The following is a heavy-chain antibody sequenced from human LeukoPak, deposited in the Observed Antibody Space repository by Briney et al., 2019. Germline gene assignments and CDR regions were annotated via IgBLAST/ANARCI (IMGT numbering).Heavy chain of an antibody. CDR1: GGSFSGYY. V-gene: IGHV4-34*01. CDR2: INHSGST. CDR3: ARAWGIAVAGSWFDP. D-gene: IGHD6-19*01. J-gene: IGHJ5*02. Sequence: SETLSLTCAVYGGSFSGYYWSWIRQPPGKGLEWIGEINHSGSTNYNPSLKSRGTISVDTSKNQFSLKLSSVTAADTAVYYCARAWGIAVAGSWFDPWGQGTLVTVSS.